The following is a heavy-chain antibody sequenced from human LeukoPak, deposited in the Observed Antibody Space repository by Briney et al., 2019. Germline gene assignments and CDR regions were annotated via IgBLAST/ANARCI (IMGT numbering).Heavy chain of an antibody. D-gene: IGHD1-26*01. CDR3: ARDGREQDFDY. J-gene: IGHJ4*02. V-gene: IGHV3-33*01. CDR2: IWYDGSNK. CDR1: GFTFSSYG. Sequence: GRSLRLSCAASGFTFSSYGMHWVRQAPGKGLEWVAVIWYDGSNKYYADSVKGRFTISRDNSKNTLYLQMNSLRVEDTAVYYCARDGREQDFDYWGQGTLVTVSS.